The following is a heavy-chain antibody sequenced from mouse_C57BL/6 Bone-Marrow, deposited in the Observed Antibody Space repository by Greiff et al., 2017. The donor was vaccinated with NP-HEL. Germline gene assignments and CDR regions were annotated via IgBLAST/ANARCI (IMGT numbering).Heavy chain of an antibody. J-gene: IGHJ3*01. CDR2: IDPEDGET. CDR1: GFNIKDYY. V-gene: IGHV14-2*01. CDR3: ARWAWFAY. Sequence: VQLQQSGAELVKPGASVKLSCTASGFNIKDYYMHWVKQRTEQGLEWIGRIDPEDGETKYAPTFQGKATITADTSSNTAYLQLSSLTSEDTAVYYCARWAWFAYWGQGTLVTVSA.